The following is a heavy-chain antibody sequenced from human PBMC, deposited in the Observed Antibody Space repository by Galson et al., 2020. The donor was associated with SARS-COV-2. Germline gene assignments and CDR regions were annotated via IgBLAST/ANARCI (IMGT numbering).Heavy chain of an antibody. CDR2: ISSSGSTI. V-gene: IGHV3-11*04. CDR1: GFNFGDYA. Sequence: GGSLRLSCAASGFNFGDYAMHWVRQAPGKGLEWVSYISSSGSTIYYADSVKGRFTISRDNAKNSLYLQMNSLRAEDTAVYYCARGPPPPYYYDYMDVWGKGTTVTISS. CDR3: ARGPPPPYYYDYMDV. J-gene: IGHJ6*03.